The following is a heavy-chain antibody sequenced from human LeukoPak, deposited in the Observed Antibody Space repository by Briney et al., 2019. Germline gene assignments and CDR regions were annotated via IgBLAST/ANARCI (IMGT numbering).Heavy chain of an antibody. CDR2: IYSGGST. CDR1: GFTVSSNY. CDR3: ARANYYDSSGYYYVAGFDY. J-gene: IGHJ4*02. D-gene: IGHD3-22*01. Sequence: GGSLRLSCAASGFTVSSNYMSWVRQAPGKGLEWVSVIYSGGSTYYADSVKGRFTISRDNAKNPLYLQMNSLRAEDTAVYYCARANYYDSSGYYYVAGFDYWGQGTLVTASS. V-gene: IGHV3-53*01.